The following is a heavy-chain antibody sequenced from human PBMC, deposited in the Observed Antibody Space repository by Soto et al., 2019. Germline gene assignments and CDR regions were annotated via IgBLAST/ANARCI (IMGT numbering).Heavy chain of an antibody. CDR1: GVTFNTYA. CDR2: ISDTGGGT. J-gene: IGHJ5*02. Sequence: EVQLLESGGGLVLPGGSLRLSCVASGVTFNTYAMAWVRQAPGKGLEWVSTISDTGGGTFYADSVKGRFTISRDNSKNTLYLQMQSLTAEDTAKYFCALGRRKKSGSNTWFDPWGRGTQVTVSS. V-gene: IGHV3-23*01. D-gene: IGHD2-15*01. CDR3: ALGRRKKSGSNTWFDP.